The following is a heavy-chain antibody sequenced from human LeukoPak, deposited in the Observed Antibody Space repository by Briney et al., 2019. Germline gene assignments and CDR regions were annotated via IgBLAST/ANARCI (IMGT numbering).Heavy chain of an antibody. CDR1: GFSVSSNY. Sequence: GGSLRLSCAASGFSVSSNYMNWVRQAPGKGLEWVSVIYSGGNTYADSVKGRFTISRDNSKNTLYLQMNSLRVEDTAVYYCVMSYSSGWYYFDYWGQGTLVTVSS. CDR3: VMSYSSGWYYFDY. D-gene: IGHD6-19*01. J-gene: IGHJ4*02. V-gene: IGHV3-53*01. CDR2: IYSGGNT.